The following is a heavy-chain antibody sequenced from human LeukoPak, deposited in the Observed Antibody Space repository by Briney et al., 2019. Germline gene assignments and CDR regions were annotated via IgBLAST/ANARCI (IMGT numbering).Heavy chain of an antibody. CDR2: INQDGSEE. V-gene: IGHV3-7*01. J-gene: IGHJ4*02. CDR1: GFTFSNYW. CDR3: VREGGESGYDLLDY. Sequence: GGSLRLSCAASGFTFSNYWMTWVCQAPGKGLEWVAHINQDGSEEHYMDSAKARFTISRDNAKNSLSLQMNSLRAEDTAVYYCVREGGESGYDLLDYWGQGTLVTVSS. D-gene: IGHD5-12*01.